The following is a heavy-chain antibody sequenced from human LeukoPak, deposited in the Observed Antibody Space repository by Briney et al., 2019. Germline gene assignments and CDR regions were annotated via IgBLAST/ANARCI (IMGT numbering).Heavy chain of an antibody. D-gene: IGHD2-21*01. J-gene: IGHJ4*02. CDR1: GYTFTSYY. CDR3: ARAPFNSPFDY. CDR2: INPSGGST. V-gene: IGHV1-46*01. Sequence: GASVKVSCKATGYTFTSYYMHWVRQAPGQGLEWMGIINPSGGSTSYAQKFQGRVTMTRDTSTSTVYMELSSLRAEDTAVYYCARAPFNSPFDYWGQGTLVTVSS.